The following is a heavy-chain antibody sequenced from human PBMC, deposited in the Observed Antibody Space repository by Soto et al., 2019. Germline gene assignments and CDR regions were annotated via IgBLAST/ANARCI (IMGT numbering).Heavy chain of an antibody. CDR1: GCTLSSYA. CDR3: AKIATMVRGSSYMDV. J-gene: IGHJ6*03. Sequence: EVQLLESGGGLVQPGGSLRLSCAASGCTLSSYAMSWVRQAPGKGLEWVSAISGSGGSTYYADSVKGRFTISRDNSKNTLYLQMNSLRAEDTAVYYCAKIATMVRGSSYMDVWGKGTTVTVSS. V-gene: IGHV3-23*01. CDR2: ISGSGGST. D-gene: IGHD3-10*01.